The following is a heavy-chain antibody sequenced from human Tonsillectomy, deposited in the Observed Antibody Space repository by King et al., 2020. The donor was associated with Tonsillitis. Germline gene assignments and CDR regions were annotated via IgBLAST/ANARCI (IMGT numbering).Heavy chain of an antibody. J-gene: IGHJ4*02. CDR1: GYSISSGYY. Sequence: VQLQESGPGLVKPSETLSLTCTVSGYSISSGYYWGWIRQPPGKGLEWIGSIYHSGSTYYNPPLKSRVTISVDTSKNQFSLKLSSVTAADTAVYYCARVSYCGGDCSHFDYWGQGTLVTVSS. V-gene: IGHV4-38-2*02. CDR2: IYHSGST. CDR3: ARVSYCGGDCSHFDY. D-gene: IGHD2-21*02.